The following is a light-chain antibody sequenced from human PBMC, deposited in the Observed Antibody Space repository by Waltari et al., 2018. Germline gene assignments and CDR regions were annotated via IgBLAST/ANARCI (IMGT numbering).Light chain of an antibody. J-gene: IGKJ1*01. CDR2: ATA. CDR1: QFVSSY. CDR3: QQSYTSPPT. V-gene: IGKV1-39*01. Sequence: DIQMTQSPSSLSASIEDRVTISCRASQFVSSYLNWFQQKPGKAPKLLIYATASLQSGVPSRFSGAGAGTDFNLTISSLQPDDFATYYCQQSYTSPPTFGQGTNVEIK.